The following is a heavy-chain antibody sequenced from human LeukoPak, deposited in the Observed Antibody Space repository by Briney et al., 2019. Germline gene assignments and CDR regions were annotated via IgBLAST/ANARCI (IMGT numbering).Heavy chain of an antibody. J-gene: IGHJ4*02. CDR1: RFTFSSNA. D-gene: IGHD2-2*01. CDR3: GQTGPTGGFCSSTSCYGVDY. V-gene: IGHV3-23*01. Sequence: GGSLRLSCAASRFTFSSNAMSWVRQAPGKGPEWVSSISDSGGSTYYADSVKGRFTISRDNSENTLYLQIDTLRAEDTAVYYCGQTGPTGGFCSSTSCYGVDYWGQGTLVTVSS. CDR2: ISDSGGST.